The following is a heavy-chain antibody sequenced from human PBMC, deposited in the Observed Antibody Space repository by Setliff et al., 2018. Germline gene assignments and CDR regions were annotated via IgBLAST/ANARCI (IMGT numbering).Heavy chain of an antibody. CDR2: INPNSGGT. J-gene: IGHJ4*02. D-gene: IGHD2-21*02. Sequence: ASVKVSCKASGYIFTGYYVHWVRQAPGQGLEWMGRINPNSGGTNYAQKFRGRVTMTRDTSVSTAYMELSRLRSDDTAVYYCVGAGLTAISNGLDYWGQGTPVTV. CDR3: VGAGLTAISNGLDY. CDR1: GYIFTGYY. V-gene: IGHV1-2*06.